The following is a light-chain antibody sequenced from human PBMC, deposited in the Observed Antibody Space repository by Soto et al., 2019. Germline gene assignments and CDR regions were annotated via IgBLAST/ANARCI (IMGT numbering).Light chain of an antibody. CDR2: GAS. V-gene: IGKV3-20*01. Sequence: ESVLTQSPGTLSLSPGERATLSCRASQSVSSSFLAWYQQRPGQAPRLLIYGASSRATGIPARFSGSGSGTDFTLTISRLEPEDFAVYYCQHYGSSPTFGGGTKVEIK. J-gene: IGKJ4*01. CDR1: QSVSSSF. CDR3: QHYGSSPT.